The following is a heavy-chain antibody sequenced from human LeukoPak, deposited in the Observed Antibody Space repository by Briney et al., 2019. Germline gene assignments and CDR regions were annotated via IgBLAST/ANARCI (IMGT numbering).Heavy chain of an antibody. V-gene: IGHV3-48*04. Sequence: GGSLRLSCAASGFTFSSYSMNWVRQAPGKGLEWVSYISSSSSTIYYADSVKGRFTISRDNAKNSLYLQMNSLRAEDTAVYYCARDLINIVVVPATTLDNWFNPWGQGTLVTVSS. CDR1: GFTFSSYS. CDR3: ARDLINIVVVPATTLDNWFNP. D-gene: IGHD2-2*01. CDR2: ISSSSSTI. J-gene: IGHJ5*02.